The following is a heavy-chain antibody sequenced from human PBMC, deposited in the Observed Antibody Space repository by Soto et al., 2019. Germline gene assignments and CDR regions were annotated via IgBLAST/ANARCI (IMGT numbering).Heavy chain of an antibody. D-gene: IGHD3-9*01. CDR3: ASPSLTGYLEADV. Sequence: QLQLQESGPGLVKPSETLSLTCTVSGGSISSSSYYWGWIRQPPGKGLEWIGSIYYSRSTYYNPSLTSRVTISVDTSKNQCSLKLSSVNAADTAVYYWASPSLTGYLEADVWGQGTTVTVSS. V-gene: IGHV4-39*01. J-gene: IGHJ6*02. CDR2: IYYSRST. CDR1: GGSISSSSYY.